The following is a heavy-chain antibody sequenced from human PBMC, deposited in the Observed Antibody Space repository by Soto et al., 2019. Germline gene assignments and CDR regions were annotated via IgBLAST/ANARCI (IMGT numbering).Heavy chain of an antibody. CDR2: INPRTGST. V-gene: IGHV1-46*01. J-gene: IGHJ2*01. Sequence: QVQLVQSGADVKKPGTSVKVSCKAAGYSFTNYCMYWVRQAPGQGLEWMGMINPRTGSTRYAQKFQDRVTLTRDTSTTTVYMELSTMISDDTAVYYCARDGGLLTARWHYHLWGPGTLVTVSS. D-gene: IGHD2-15*01. CDR1: GYSFTNYC. CDR3: ARDGGLLTARWHYHL.